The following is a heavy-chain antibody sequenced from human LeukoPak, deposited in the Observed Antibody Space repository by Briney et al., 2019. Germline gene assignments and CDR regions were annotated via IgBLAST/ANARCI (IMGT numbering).Heavy chain of an antibody. J-gene: IGHJ4*02. CDR2: ISSSSGYI. V-gene: IGHV3-21*01. CDR1: GFTFSSYS. Sequence: GGSLRLSCAASGFTFSSYSMNWVRQAPGKGLEWVSSISSSSGYIYYADSVKGRFTISRDNAKNSLYLQMNSLRAEDTAVYYCARDRGAEAVAESDYWGQGTLVTVSS. CDR3: ARDRGAEAVAESDY. D-gene: IGHD6-19*01.